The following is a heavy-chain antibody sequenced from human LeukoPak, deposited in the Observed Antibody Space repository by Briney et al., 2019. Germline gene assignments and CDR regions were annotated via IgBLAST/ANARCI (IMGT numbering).Heavy chain of an antibody. CDR1: GFTFSSYA. CDR3: ASLNYDPYYMDV. D-gene: IGHD3-3*01. J-gene: IGHJ6*03. CDR2: ISSNGGST. V-gene: IGHV3-64*01. Sequence: GGSLRLSCAASGFTFSSYAMHWVRQAPGKGLEYVSAISSNGGSTYYANSVKGRFTISRDNSKNTLYLRMGSLRAEDMAVYYCASLNYDPYYMDVWGKGTTVTVSS.